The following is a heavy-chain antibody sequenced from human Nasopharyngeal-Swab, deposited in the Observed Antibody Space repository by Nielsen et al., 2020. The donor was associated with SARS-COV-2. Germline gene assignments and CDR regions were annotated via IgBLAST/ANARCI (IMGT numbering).Heavy chain of an antibody. CDR3: ARHDWSYYDILTGYVVNAFDI. D-gene: IGHD3-9*01. CDR2: IYYSGST. CDR1: GGSISSYY. J-gene: IGHJ3*02. Sequence: SETLSLTCTVSGGSISSYYWSWIRQPPGKGLGWIGYIYYSGSTNYNPSLKSRVTISVDTSKNQFSLKLSSVTAADTAVYYCARHDWSYYDILTGYVVNAFDIWGQGTMVTVSS. V-gene: IGHV4-59*08.